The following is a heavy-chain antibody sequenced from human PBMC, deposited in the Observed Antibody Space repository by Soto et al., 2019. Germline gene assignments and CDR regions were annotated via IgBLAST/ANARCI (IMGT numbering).Heavy chain of an antibody. Sequence: KPSETLSLTCTVSGGSISSYYWSWIRQPPGKGLEWIGYIYYSGSTNYNPSLKSRVTISVDTSKNQFSLKLSSVTAADTAVYYCARFGAAVGHTKGNEFDTWGQGTLVTFSP. CDR1: GGSISSYY. J-gene: IGHJ5*02. D-gene: IGHD6-13*01. CDR3: ARFGAAVGHTKGNEFDT. V-gene: IGHV4-59*01. CDR2: IYYSGST.